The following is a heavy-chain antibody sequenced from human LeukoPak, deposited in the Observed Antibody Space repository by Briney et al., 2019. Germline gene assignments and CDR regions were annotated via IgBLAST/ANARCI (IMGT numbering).Heavy chain of an antibody. CDR1: GFTFGDYA. Sequence: GGSLRLSCTASGFTFGDYAMHWVRQAPGKGLEWVAVISYDGSNKYYADSVKGRFTISRDNSKNTLYLQMNSLRAEDTAVYYCARAKLRFLEWLPIDYWGQGTLVTVSS. V-gene: IGHV3-30*04. CDR3: ARAKLRFLEWLPIDY. J-gene: IGHJ4*02. CDR2: ISYDGSNK. D-gene: IGHD3-3*01.